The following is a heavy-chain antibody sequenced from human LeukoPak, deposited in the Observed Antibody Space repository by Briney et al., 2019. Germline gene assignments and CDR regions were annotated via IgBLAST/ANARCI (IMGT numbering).Heavy chain of an antibody. D-gene: IGHD3-10*01. CDR2: IIPIFGTA. CDR3: ARGPMFGSGSYYNY. Sequence: SVKVSCKASGGTFSSYAISWVRQAPGQGLEWMGGIIPIFGTANYAQKFQGRVTITTDESTSTAYMELSSLRSEDAAVYYCARGPMFGSGSYYNYWGQGTLVTVSS. V-gene: IGHV1-69*05. CDR1: GGTFSSYA. J-gene: IGHJ4*02.